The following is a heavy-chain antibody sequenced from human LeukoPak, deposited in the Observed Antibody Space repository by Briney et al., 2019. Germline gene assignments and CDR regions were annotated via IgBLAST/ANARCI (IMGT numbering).Heavy chain of an antibody. J-gene: IGHJ4*02. D-gene: IGHD6-13*01. CDR2: IYYSGST. CDR3: ARVNSGEEEQQLAHLDY. Sequence: PSETLSLTCTVSGGSISSSSYYWGWIRQPPGKGLEWIGSIYYSGSTYYNPSLKSRVTISVDTSKNQFSLKLSSVTAADTAVYYCARVNSGEEEQQLAHLDYWGQGTLVTVSS. CDR1: GGSISSSSYY. V-gene: IGHV4-39*07.